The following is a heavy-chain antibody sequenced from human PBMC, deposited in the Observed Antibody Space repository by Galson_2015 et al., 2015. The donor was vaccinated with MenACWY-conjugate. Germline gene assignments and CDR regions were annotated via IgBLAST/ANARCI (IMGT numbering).Heavy chain of an antibody. D-gene: IGHD2-15*01. CDR2: NSPTGGSR. V-gene: IGHV3-23*01. Sequence: SLRLSCAPSGLTFNKYAMSWVRQAPGKGLEWVSSNSPTGGSRFYADSVRGRFTISRDNSKNTLYLQLNSLIAEETALYYCAKDETYCSGGSCYYYYYMDVWGRGTTATVSS. J-gene: IGHJ6*03. CDR3: AKDETYCSGGSCYYYYYMDV. CDR1: GLTFNKYA.